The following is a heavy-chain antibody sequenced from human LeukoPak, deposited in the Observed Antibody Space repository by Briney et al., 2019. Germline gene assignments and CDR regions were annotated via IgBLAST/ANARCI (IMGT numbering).Heavy chain of an antibody. CDR2: IIGTVPYTGRT. D-gene: IGHD6-19*01. CDR1: GVTFSTYT. J-gene: IGHJ3*02. V-gene: IGHV3-23*01. CDR3: ARAVGYGFGWGYGFDI. Sequence: VGSLRLSCAASGVTFSTYTMSWVCQGPGEGLECGSGIIGTVPYTGRTYHADSAHGRFTISRDNSKDTLFLQMNSLRADATALYYGARAVGYGFGWGYGFDIWGQGTMVTVSS.